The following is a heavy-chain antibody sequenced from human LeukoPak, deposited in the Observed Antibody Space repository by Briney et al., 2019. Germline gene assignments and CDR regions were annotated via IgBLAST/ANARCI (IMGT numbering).Heavy chain of an antibody. CDR2: ISYDGSNK. Sequence: GGSLRLSCAASGFTFSSYSMNWVRQAPGKGLEWVAVISYDGSNKYYADSVKGRFTISRDNSKNTLYLQMNSLRAEDTAVYYCAKEERSPGYYYYYYYMDVWGKGTTVTVSS. CDR3: AKEERSPGYYYYYYYMDV. CDR1: GFTFSSYS. D-gene: IGHD1-1*01. V-gene: IGHV3-30*18. J-gene: IGHJ6*03.